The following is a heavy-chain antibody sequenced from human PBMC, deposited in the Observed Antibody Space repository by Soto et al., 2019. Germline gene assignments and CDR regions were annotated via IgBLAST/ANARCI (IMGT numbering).Heavy chain of an antibody. V-gene: IGHV3-23*01. CDR2: ISGSGNKT. CDR3: VRGVRLHFDR. CDR1: GVPCSSYA. J-gene: IGHJ4*02. Sequence: GGSLRLSCLFAGVPCSSYAMSWVRPAPGKGLEWVSAISGSGNKTFYADSVKGRFTISRDNSKNTLHLHMSSLRVEDTAVYYCVRGVRLHFDRWGQGTRVTVS.